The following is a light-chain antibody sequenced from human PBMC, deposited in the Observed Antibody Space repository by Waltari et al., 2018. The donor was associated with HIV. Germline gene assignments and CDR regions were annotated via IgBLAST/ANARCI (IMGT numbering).Light chain of an antibody. CDR3: QQSETYPIT. J-gene: IGKJ5*01. V-gene: IGKV1-9*01. CDR2: GAS. Sequence: DIQLTQSPSFLSASVGDRVTITCRANVAISNYLDWYQQKPGTAPKLLIYGASTLQRGVPSRVSGSGSGTDFILTISSLQPEDFATYYCQQSETYPITFGQGTRLDIK. CDR1: VAISNY.